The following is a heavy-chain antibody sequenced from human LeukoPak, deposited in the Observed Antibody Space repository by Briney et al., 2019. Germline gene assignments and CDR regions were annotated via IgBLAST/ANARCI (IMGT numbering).Heavy chain of an antibody. Sequence: GGSLRLSCAASGFTFSSYGMHWVRQTPGKGLEWVAIISYDGTNIYYADSVKGRFTISRDNTKNTLFLQMSSLRAEDTAVYYCARDTLGDYWGQGTLVTVSS. CDR3: ARDTLGDY. CDR1: GFTFSSYG. V-gene: IGHV3-30*03. D-gene: IGHD3-16*01. CDR2: ISYDGTNI. J-gene: IGHJ4*02.